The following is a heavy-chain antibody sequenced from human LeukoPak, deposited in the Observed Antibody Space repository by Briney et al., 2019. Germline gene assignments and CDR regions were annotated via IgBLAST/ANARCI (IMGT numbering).Heavy chain of an antibody. V-gene: IGHV3-7*01. J-gene: IGHJ4*02. Sequence: GGSLRLSCAASGFTFSSYWMSWVRQAPGKGLEWVANIKQDGSEKYYVDSVKGRFTISRDNAKNSLYLQMNNLRAEDTAVYYCAREITMVRGVIRNYYFDYWGQGTLVTVSS. CDR2: IKQDGSEK. D-gene: IGHD3-10*01. CDR3: AREITMVRGVIRNYYFDY. CDR1: GFTFSSYW.